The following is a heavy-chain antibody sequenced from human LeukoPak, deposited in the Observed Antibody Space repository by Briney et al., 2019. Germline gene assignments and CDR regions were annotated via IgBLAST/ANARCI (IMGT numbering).Heavy chain of an antibody. CDR1: GDSVSRTNIA. V-gene: IGHV6-1*01. J-gene: IGHJ2*01. CDR3: ARDHRIAARPDWYFDL. Sequence: SQTLSLTCAISGDSVSRTNIAWNWIRQSPSKGLEWLGRTYYRSKWYNDYAVSVQSRIIINPDTSKNQFSLQLNSVTPEDTAVYYCARDHRIAARPDWYFDLWGRGTLVTVSS. D-gene: IGHD6-6*01. CDR2: TYYRSKWYN.